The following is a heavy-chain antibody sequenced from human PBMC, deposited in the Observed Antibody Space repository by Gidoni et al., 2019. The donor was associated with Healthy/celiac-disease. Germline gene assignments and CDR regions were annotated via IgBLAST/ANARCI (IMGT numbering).Heavy chain of an antibody. J-gene: IGHJ4*02. CDR2: ISSSGSTI. V-gene: IGHV3-48*03. CDR3: ARLDSSGYYFDY. D-gene: IGHD3-22*01. CDR1: GFTFSSYE. Sequence: EVQLVESGGGLVQPGGSLRLSCAASGFTFSSYEMNWVRQAPGKGLEWVSYISSSGSTIYYADSVKGRFTISRDNAKNSLYLQMNSLRAEDTAVYYCARLDSSGYYFDYWGQGTLVTVSS.